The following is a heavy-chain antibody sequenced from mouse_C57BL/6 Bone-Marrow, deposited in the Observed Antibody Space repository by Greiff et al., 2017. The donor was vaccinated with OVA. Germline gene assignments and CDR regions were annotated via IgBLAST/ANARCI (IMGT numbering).Heavy chain of an antibody. CDR1: GFTFSSYG. J-gene: IGHJ2*01. CDR3: ARHGDYGSFFDY. V-gene: IGHV5-6*01. Sequence: EVQRVESGGDLVKPGGSLKLSCAASGFTFSSYGMSWVRQTPDKRLEWVATISSGCSDTYYPDSVKGRFTISRDNAKNTLYLQMSSLKSEDTAMYYCARHGDYGSFFDYWGQGTTLTVSS. D-gene: IGHD1-1*01. CDR2: ISSGCSDT.